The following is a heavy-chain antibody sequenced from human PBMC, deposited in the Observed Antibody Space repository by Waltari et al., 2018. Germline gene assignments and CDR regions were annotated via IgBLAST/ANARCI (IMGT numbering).Heavy chain of an antibody. CDR3: ARGARRTTVTTGWWYFDL. D-gene: IGHD4-17*01. Sequence: EVQLVESGGGLVQPGGSLRLSCAASGFPYSLYWMHWVRQVPGKGLVWVARSNSDGSSISYADSVKGRFTIYKDNAKNTVYLQMNSLRVDDTAIYYCARGARRTTVTTGWWYFDLWGRGTLVTVSS. CDR2: SNSDGSSI. CDR1: GFPYSLYW. V-gene: IGHV3-74*01. J-gene: IGHJ2*01.